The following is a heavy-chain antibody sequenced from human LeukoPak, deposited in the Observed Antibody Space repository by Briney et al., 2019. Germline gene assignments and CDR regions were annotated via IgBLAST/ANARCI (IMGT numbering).Heavy chain of an antibody. J-gene: IGHJ4*02. CDR3: LRWSDY. CDR1: GFTFSSYA. V-gene: IGHV3-64*01. Sequence: AGTLSLSCAASGFTFSSYAMHWLRQAPGKGLEYVSAISSSGDSRFYANSVKGRFTISRDNSKNTLYLQMGSLRADDMAVYYCLRWSDYWGQGTLVTVSS. D-gene: IGHD4-23*01. CDR2: ISSSGDSR.